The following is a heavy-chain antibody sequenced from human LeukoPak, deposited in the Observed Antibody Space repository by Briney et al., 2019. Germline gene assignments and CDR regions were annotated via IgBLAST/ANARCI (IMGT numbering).Heavy chain of an antibody. V-gene: IGHV3-21*01. Sequence: GGSLRLSCAASGFTFSTFGMIWVRQAPGKGLEWISSISSGSYIYYADAVKARFTIPRDNARNSLYLQMNSLRADDTALYYCARLMFIAVGNWYFDLWGRGTLVTVSS. CDR2: ISSGSYI. CDR1: GFTFSTFG. J-gene: IGHJ2*01. CDR3: ARLMFIAVGNWYFDL. D-gene: IGHD6-19*01.